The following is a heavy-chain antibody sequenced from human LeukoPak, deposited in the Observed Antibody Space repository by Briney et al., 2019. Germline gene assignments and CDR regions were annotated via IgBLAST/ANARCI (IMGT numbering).Heavy chain of an antibody. CDR3: ATYRQVLLPFES. CDR2: IFPSGGEI. CDR1: GFTFSTFA. J-gene: IGHJ4*02. V-gene: IGHV3-23*01. D-gene: IGHD2-8*02. Sequence: GGSLRLSCAAAGFTFSTFAMIRVRQPPGKGLGWVSSIFPSGGEIHYADSVRGRFTISRDNSKSTLPLQMNSLRADDTAIYYCATYRQVLLPFESWGQGTLVTVSS.